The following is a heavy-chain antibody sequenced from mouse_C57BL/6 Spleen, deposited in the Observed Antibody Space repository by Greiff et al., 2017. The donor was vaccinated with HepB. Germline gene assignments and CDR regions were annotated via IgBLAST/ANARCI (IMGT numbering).Heavy chain of an antibody. CDR3: AREGDYGYDAGYYAMDY. J-gene: IGHJ4*01. CDR2: IYPGSGST. CDR1: GYTFTSYW. V-gene: IGHV1-55*01. D-gene: IGHD2-2*01. Sequence: QVQLQQPGAELVKPGASVKMSCKASGYTFTSYWITWVKQRPGQGLEWIGDIYPGSGSTNYNEKFKSKATLTVDTSSSTAYMQLSSLTSEDSAVYYCAREGDYGYDAGYYAMDYWGQGTSVTVSS.